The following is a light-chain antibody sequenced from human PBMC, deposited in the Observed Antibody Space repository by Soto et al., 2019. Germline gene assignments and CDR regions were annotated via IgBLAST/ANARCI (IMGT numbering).Light chain of an antibody. CDR2: GAS. V-gene: IGKV3-20*01. CDR3: QQYGSSPQWT. CDR1: QSVSSSY. Sequence: EIVLTQSPGTLSLSPGERATLSYRASQSVSSSYLAWYQQKPGQAPRLLIYGASSRATGIPDRFSGSGSGTDFTLTISRLEPDDFAVYYCQQYGSSPQWTFGQGTKVDIK. J-gene: IGKJ1*01.